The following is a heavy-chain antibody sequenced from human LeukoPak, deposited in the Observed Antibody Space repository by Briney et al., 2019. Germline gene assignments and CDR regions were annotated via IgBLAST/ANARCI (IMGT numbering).Heavy chain of an antibody. D-gene: IGHD3-22*01. CDR3: ARSRSEYYYDSSGYGYFDY. Sequence: GGSLRLSCAASGFTFSSYAMHWVRQAPGKGLEYVSAISSNGGSTYYANSVKGRFTISRDNSKNTLYLQMGSLRAEDMAVYYCARSRSEYYYDSSGYGYFDYWGQGTLVTVSS. J-gene: IGHJ4*02. V-gene: IGHV3-64*01. CDR1: GFTFSSYA. CDR2: ISSNGGST.